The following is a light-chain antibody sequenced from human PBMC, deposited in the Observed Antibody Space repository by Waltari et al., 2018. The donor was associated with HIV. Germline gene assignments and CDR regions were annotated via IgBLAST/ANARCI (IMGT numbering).Light chain of an antibody. CDR2: SNN. Sequence: QSVLTQPPSASGAPGQRVTISCSGSSSNIGNNAVSWYQQFPGTAPKLLIYSNNPRPSGAPARFPGSKSGTSASLAISGLQSEDEANYYCETLDANLNGSVFGGGTKLTVL. V-gene: IGLV1-44*01. J-gene: IGLJ2*01. CDR3: ETLDANLNGSV. CDR1: SSNIGNNA.